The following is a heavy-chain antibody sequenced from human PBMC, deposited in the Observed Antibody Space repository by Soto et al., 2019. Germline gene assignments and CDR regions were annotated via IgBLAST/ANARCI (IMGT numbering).Heavy chain of an antibody. J-gene: IGHJ5*02. CDR1: GGSISSYY. Sequence: QVQLQESGPGLVKPSETLSLTCTVSGGSISSYYWSWIRQPPGKGLEWIGYIYYSGSTNYNPSLKSRVPISVDTSKNQFSLKLSSVTAADTAVYYCARVPTANWFDPWGQGTLVTVSS. CDR2: IYYSGST. D-gene: IGHD5-18*01. CDR3: ARVPTANWFDP. V-gene: IGHV4-59*01.